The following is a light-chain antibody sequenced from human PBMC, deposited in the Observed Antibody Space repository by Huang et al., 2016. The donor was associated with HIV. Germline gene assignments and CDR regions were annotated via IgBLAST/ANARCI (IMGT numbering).Light chain of an antibody. CDR1: QSIGNY. CDR2: AAS. J-gene: IGKJ4*01. Sequence: DIQMTQSPSSLSTSVGDRVTITCRASQSIGNYLNWYQQKPGRAPNLLIYAASNLQSGGPSRFSGSGSGTDFTLTISSLQPEDFATYYCQHSYTTPLTFGGGTKVEIK. CDR3: QHSYTTPLT. V-gene: IGKV1-39*01.